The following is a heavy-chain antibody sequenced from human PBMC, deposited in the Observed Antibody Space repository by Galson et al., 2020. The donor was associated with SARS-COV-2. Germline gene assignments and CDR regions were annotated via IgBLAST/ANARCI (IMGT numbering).Heavy chain of an antibody. Sequence: SETLSLTCAVYGGSFSGYYWSWIRQPPGKGLEWIGEINHSGSTNYNPSLKSRVTISVDTSKNQFSLKLSSVTAADTAVYYCARDKSTPFCSGGSCYAIYGMDVWGQGTTVTVSS. V-gene: IGHV4-34*01. CDR3: ARDKSTPFCSGGSCYAIYGMDV. J-gene: IGHJ6*02. D-gene: IGHD2-15*01. CDR1: GGSFSGYY. CDR2: INHSGST.